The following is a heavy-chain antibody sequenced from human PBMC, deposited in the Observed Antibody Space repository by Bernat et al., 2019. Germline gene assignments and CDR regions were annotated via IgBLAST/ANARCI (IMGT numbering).Heavy chain of an antibody. CDR1: GFTFSSYW. CDR2: INSDGSVK. D-gene: IGHD3-10*01. J-gene: IGHJ6*03. V-gene: IGHV3-74*01. CDR3: AKDAQLTPYFYYYMDV. Sequence: EVQLVESGGGLVQPGGSLRLSCAASGFTFSSYWMHWVRQAPGKVLVWLSRINSDGSVKAYADSVKGRFTISRDNAKNTLSLQMNSLRAEDTAVYYCAKDAQLTPYFYYYMDVWGRGTTVTVSS.